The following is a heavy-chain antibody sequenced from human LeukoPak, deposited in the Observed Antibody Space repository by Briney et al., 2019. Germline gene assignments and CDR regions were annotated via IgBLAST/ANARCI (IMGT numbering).Heavy chain of an antibody. CDR2: ILSDGSKE. J-gene: IGHJ6*03. V-gene: IGHV3-30*19. Sequence: QPGGSLRLSCAASGFTFSSYGMHWVRQAPGKGLEWVAVILSDGSKEFYTDSVKGRFTISRDNSKNTLYLQMNSLRAEDTAVYYCARDHVDIVVVPAARKDYYYYMDVWGKGTTVTVSS. D-gene: IGHD2-2*01. CDR1: GFTFSSYG. CDR3: ARDHVDIVVVPAARKDYYYYMDV.